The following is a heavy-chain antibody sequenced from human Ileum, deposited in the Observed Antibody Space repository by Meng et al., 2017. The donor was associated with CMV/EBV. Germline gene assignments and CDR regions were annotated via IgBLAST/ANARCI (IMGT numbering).Heavy chain of an antibody. CDR1: GFTFGSYW. CDR2: INQDGSVK. CDR3: ARDLEYSSTIFGSDY. Sequence: GGSLRLSCAASGFTFGSYWMSWVRQAPGKGLAWVANINQDGSVKYYVDSVKGRFTISRDNSKNTLFLQMNSLRAEDTAVYYCARDLEYSSTIFGSDYWGQGTLVTVSS. V-gene: IGHV3-7*01. J-gene: IGHJ4*02. D-gene: IGHD6-6*01.